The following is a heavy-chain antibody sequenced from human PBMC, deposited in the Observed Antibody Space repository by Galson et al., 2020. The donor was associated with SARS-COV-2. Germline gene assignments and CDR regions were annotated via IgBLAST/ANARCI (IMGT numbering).Heavy chain of an antibody. CDR2: IDWDDDK. CDR1: GFSLSTSGMC. V-gene: IGHV2-70*11. J-gene: IGHJ6*02. Sequence: SGPTLVKPTQTLTLTCTFSGFSLSTSGMCVSWIRQPPGKALEWLARIDWDDDKYYSTSLKTRLTISKDTSKNQVVLTMTNMDPVDTATYYCARMPIAAAGTFYYYYGMDVWGQGTTVTVSS. CDR3: ARMPIAAAGTFYYYYGMDV. D-gene: IGHD6-13*01.